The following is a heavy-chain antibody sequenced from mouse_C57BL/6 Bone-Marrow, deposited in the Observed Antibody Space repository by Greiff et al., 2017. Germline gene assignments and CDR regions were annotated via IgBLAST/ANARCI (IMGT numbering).Heavy chain of an antibody. CDR3: ATNWGFDY. CDR1: GYTFTSYT. Sequence: VQLQESGAELARPGASVTMSCKASGYTFTSYTMHWVKQRPGKGLEWIGYINPSSGYTKYNQKFKDKATLTADKSSSTAYMQLSRLTSEDSAGYYCATNWGFDYWGQGTTLTVSS. V-gene: IGHV1-4*01. D-gene: IGHD4-1*01. CDR2: INPSSGYT. J-gene: IGHJ2*01.